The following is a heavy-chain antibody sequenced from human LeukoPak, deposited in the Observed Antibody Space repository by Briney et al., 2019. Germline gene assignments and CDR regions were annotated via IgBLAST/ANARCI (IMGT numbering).Heavy chain of an antibody. Sequence: PSETLSLTCTVSGGSISSSSYYWGWIRQPPGKGLEWIGSIYYSGSTYYNPSLKSRVTISVDTSKNQFSLKLSSVTAADTAVYYCARGEYDSSGFFFDYWGQGTLVTVSS. V-gene: IGHV4-39*01. CDR3: ARGEYDSSGFFFDY. CDR1: GGSISSSSYY. CDR2: IYYSGST. D-gene: IGHD3-22*01. J-gene: IGHJ4*02.